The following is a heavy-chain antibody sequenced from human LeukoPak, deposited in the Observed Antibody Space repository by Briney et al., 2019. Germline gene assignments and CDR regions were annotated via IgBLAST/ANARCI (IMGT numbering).Heavy chain of an antibody. D-gene: IGHD1-26*01. J-gene: IGHJ6*03. V-gene: IGHV4-39*07. Sequence: PSETLSLTCTVPGGSISSSSYYWGWIRQPPGKGLEWIGSIYYSGSTYYNPSLKSRVTISVDTSKNQFSLKLSSVTAADTAVYYCARDSGKSYYYYMDVWGKGTTVTVSS. CDR1: GGSISSSSYY. CDR2: IYYSGST. CDR3: ARDSGKSYYYYMDV.